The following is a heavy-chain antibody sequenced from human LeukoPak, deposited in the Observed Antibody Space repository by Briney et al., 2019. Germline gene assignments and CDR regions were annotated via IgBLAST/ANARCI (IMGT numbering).Heavy chain of an antibody. J-gene: IGHJ1*01. D-gene: IGHD4-17*01. CDR3: AGTTPVTTKRFQH. Sequence: GGSLRLSCAASGFTFSSYAISWVRQAPGKGLEWVSAITAGGGGTYYADSVKGRFTISRDNSKNTLCLQMNSLTAEDTAIYYCAGTTPVTTKRFQHWGQGTTVTVSS. CDR2: ITAGGGGT. CDR1: GFTFSSYA. V-gene: IGHV3-23*01.